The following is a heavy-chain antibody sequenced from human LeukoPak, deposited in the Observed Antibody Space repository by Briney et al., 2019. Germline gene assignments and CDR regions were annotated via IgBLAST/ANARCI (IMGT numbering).Heavy chain of an antibody. CDR2: ISDSGGST. CDR1: GFSFRNSW. V-gene: IGHV3-23*01. Sequence: GGSLRLFCAASGFSFRNSWMSWVRQAPGKGLEWVSGISDSGGSTYYVDSVKGRFTISRDNSKNTLYLQMNSLRAEDMAVYYCAKDPGGGHSYRYHSSAFDYWGQGTLVTVSS. CDR3: AKDPGGGHSYRYHSSAFDY. J-gene: IGHJ4*02. D-gene: IGHD3-16*02.